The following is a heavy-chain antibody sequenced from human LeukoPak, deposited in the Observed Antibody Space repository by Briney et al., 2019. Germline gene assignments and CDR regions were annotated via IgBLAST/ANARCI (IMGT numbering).Heavy chain of an antibody. J-gene: IGHJ3*02. CDR3: ARVGVGYFDSSGYYRPDAFDI. CDR2: IYYSGST. V-gene: IGHV4-59*01. CDR1: GGSISSYY. Sequence: PLETLSLTCTVSGGSISSYYWSWIRQPPGRGLEWIGYIYYSGSTNYNPSLKSRVTISVDTSKNQFSLKLSSVTAADTAVYYCARVGVGYFDSSGYYRPDAFDIWGQGTMVTVSS. D-gene: IGHD3-22*01.